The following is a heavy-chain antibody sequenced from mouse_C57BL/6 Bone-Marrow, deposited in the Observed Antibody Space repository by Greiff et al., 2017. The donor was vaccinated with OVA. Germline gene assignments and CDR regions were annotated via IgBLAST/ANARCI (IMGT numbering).Heavy chain of an antibody. V-gene: IGHV5-2*01. Sequence: EVQVVESGGGLVQPGESLKLSCESNEYEFPSYDMSWVRQTPEKRLELVAAINSDGGSTYYPDTMERRFIISRDNTKKTLYLQMSSLRSEDTALYYCARHYSNYVGDDYWGQGTTLTVSS. CDR1: EYEFPSYD. CDR2: INSDGGST. CDR3: ARHYSNYVGDDY. J-gene: IGHJ2*01. D-gene: IGHD2-5*01.